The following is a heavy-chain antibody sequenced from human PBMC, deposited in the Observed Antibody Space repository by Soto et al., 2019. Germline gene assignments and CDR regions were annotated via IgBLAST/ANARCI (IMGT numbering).Heavy chain of an antibody. J-gene: IGHJ4*02. CDR3: ARQTTKGNSSSWYAGYYFDY. D-gene: IGHD6-13*01. CDR1: GGSIGSSSYY. V-gene: IGHV4-39*01. Sequence: QLQLQESGPGLVKPSETLSLTCTVSGGSIGSSSYYWGWIRQPPGKGLEWIGSIYYSGSTYYNPSLTSRVTISVDTSKNQFSLKLSSVTAADTAVYYCARQTTKGNSSSWYAGYYFDYWGQGTLVTVSS. CDR2: IYYSGST.